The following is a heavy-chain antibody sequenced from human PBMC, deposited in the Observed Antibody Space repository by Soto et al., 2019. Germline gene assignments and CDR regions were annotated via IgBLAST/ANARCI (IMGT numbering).Heavy chain of an antibody. Sequence: SETLSLTCTVSGVAIDSHYWSWIRQPPGKGLEWIGQVFYSGNTNYNPSLNSRVTISINTPTKQFFLKLTTETAADTAVYYSARSFMVTVDYSDSWGQGTMVT. CDR2: VFYSGNT. D-gene: IGHD5-18*01. CDR3: ARSFMVTVDYSDS. CDR1: GVAIDSHY. J-gene: IGHJ4*02. V-gene: IGHV4-59*11.